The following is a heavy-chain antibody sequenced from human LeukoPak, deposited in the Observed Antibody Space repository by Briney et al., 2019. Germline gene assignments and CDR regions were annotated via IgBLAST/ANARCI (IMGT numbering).Heavy chain of an antibody. CDR2: ISYDGSNK. CDR3: ARGQGHGFDI. J-gene: IGHJ3*02. CDR1: GFTFSSYG. V-gene: IGHV3-30*03. Sequence: GRSLRLSCAASGFTFSSYGMHWVRQAPGKGLEWEAVISYDGSNKYYADSVKGRFTISRDNAKNTLYLQTNSLRADDTAVYYCARGQGHGFDIWGQGTMVTVSS.